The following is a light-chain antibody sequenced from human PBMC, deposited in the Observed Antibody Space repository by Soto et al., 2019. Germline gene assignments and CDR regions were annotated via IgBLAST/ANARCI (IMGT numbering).Light chain of an antibody. CDR2: GAS. J-gene: IGKJ1*01. Sequence: EIVMTKSAATMSVSPGERATPSCRASQSVSSNLAWYQQKPGQDPRLLVYGASTRATGIPDRFSGSGSGTDFTLTISRLEPEDFAVYHCQQYYTSLTFGQGTEVDIK. CDR1: QSVSSN. V-gene: IGKV3D-15*01. CDR3: QQYYTSLT.